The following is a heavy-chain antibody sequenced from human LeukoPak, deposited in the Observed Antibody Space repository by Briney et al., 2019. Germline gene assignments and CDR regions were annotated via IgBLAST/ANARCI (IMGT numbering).Heavy chain of an antibody. CDR2: ISAYNGNT. CDR1: GYTFTSYG. V-gene: IGHV1-18*01. D-gene: IGHD2-2*01. CDR3: GAGGGCSIPSCYPSFAY. Sequence: ASVKVSCKASGYTFTSYGISWVRQAPGQGLEWMGWISAYNGNTNYAQKLQGRVTMTTDTSTSTAYMELRSLRSDDTAVYYGGAGGGCSIPSCYPSFAYGGKEPLVTVS. J-gene: IGHJ4*02.